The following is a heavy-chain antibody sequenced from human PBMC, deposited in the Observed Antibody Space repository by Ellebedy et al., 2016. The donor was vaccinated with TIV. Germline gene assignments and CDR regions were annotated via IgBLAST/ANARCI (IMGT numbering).Heavy chain of an antibody. CDR3: VRDSFYGGNPYFDY. V-gene: IGHV1-3*01. J-gene: IGHJ4*02. Sequence: AASVKVSCKASGYTFTNYALHWVRQSPGQSLEWVSWINAGNGKTRYSQKFQDRVTLTRDTSASTVYMELSSLRSEDTAIYYCVRDSFYGGNPYFDYWGQGTLVTVSS. CDR1: GYTFTNYA. D-gene: IGHD4-23*01. CDR2: INAGNGKT.